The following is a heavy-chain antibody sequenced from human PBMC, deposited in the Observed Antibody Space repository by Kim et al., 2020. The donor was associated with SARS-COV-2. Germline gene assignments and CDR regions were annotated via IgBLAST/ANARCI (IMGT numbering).Heavy chain of an antibody. CDR1: GFTFSSYW. V-gene: IGHV3-74*01. Sequence: GGSLRLSCAASGFTFSSYWMHWVRQAPGKGLVWVSRINSDGSSTSYADSVKGRFTISRDNAKNTLYLQMNSLRAEDTAVYYCTRVYYYGSGSYYAFDYWGQGTLVTVSS. D-gene: IGHD3-10*01. J-gene: IGHJ4*02. CDR3: TRVYYYGSGSYYAFDY. CDR2: INSDGSST.